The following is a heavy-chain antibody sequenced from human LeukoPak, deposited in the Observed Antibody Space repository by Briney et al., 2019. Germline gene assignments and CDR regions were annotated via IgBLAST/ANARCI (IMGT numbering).Heavy chain of an antibody. D-gene: IGHD6-13*01. V-gene: IGHV1-2*02. J-gene: IGHJ4*01. Sequence: ASVKVSCKASGYSFTGYYMHWVRQAPGQGLEWMGWISPNSGGTHYAQKFQGRVTTTTDTTIGTAYMELSRLTSDDTAVYYCASALNSRSSSCWGQGTRVTVSS. CDR3: ASALNSRSSSC. CDR2: ISPNSGGT. CDR1: GYSFTGYY.